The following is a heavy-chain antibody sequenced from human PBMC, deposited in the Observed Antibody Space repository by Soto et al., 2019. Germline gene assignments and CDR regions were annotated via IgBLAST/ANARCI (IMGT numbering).Heavy chain of an antibody. CDR3: ATKNDYCLRH. CDR2: VSQSGRT. D-gene: IGHD3-10*01. V-gene: IGHV4-4*02. CDR1: GDSINTSYW. Sequence: QVQLQESGTGLVKPSGTLSLTCAVSGDSINTSYWWGWVRQPPERGLEWIGEVSQSGRTNYIPSLRDRVTISLDKSQKQLSLSLTSVTGADTAVYYCATKNDYCLRHWRQGTLVTVS. J-gene: IGHJ4*02.